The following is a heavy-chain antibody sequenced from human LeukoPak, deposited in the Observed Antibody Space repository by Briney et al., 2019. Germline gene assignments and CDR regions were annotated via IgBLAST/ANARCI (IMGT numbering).Heavy chain of an antibody. CDR3: AKDLSGSRDAFDI. J-gene: IGHJ3*02. V-gene: IGHV3-23*01. CDR2: ISGSGGST. D-gene: IGHD1-26*01. CDR1: GFTFSSYA. Sequence: GGSLRLSCAASGFTFSSYAMSWVRQAPGEGLEWVSAISGSGGSTYYADSVKGRFTISRDNSKNTLYLQMNSLRAEDTAVYYCAKDLSGSRDAFDIWGQGTMVTVSS.